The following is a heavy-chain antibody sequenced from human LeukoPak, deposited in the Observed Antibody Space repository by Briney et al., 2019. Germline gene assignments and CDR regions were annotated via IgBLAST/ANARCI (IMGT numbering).Heavy chain of an antibody. CDR3: ARAYSSSWYWNWFDP. CDR1: GGSFSGYY. J-gene: IGHJ5*02. Sequence: SETLSLTCAVYGGSFSGYYWSWIRQPPGKGLEWIGSIYNSGSTYYNPSLKSRVTISVDMSKNQFSLKMSSVTAADTAVYYCARAYSSSWYWNWFDPWGQGTLVTVSS. V-gene: IGHV4-34*01. D-gene: IGHD6-13*01. CDR2: IYNSGST.